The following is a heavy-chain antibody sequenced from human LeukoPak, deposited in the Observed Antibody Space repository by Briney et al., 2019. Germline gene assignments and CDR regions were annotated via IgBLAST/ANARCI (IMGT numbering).Heavy chain of an antibody. CDR1: GFTFSSYA. J-gene: IGHJ4*02. V-gene: IGHV3-23*01. D-gene: IGHD3-3*01. CDR2: ISGSGGST. Sequence: GGSLRLSCAASGFTFSSYAMSWVRQAPGKGLEWVSAISGSGGSTYYADSVKGRFTISRDNSKNTLYLQMNSLRAEDTAVYYCAKVSLKYYDFWSGPPYYFDYWGQGTLVTVSS. CDR3: AKVSLKYYDFWSGPPYYFDY.